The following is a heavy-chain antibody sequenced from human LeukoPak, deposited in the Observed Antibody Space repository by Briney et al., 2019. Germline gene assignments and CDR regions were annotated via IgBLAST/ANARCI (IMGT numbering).Heavy chain of an antibody. J-gene: IGHJ4*02. Sequence: PGGSLRLSCAASGFTVSSNYMSWVRQAPGKGLEWVSVLYSDGTTYYADSVKGRFTISRDHSRNTLYLQMNNLRAEDTAVYYCARAAYDSNGFTANHDYWGQGTLVTVSS. D-gene: IGHD5-18*01. CDR2: LYSDGTT. V-gene: IGHV3-53*01. CDR1: GFTVSSNY. CDR3: ARAAYDSNGFTANHDY.